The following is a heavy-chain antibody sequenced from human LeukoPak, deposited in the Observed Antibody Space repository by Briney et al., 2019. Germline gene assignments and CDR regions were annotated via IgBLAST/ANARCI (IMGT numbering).Heavy chain of an antibody. V-gene: IGHV3-7*01. CDR2: INQDGSAQ. J-gene: IGHJ4*02. CDR1: GFTSGTSW. Sequence: GGSLRLSCAASGFTSGTSWMSWAGQPPGKGLEWVANINQDGSAQYYVDSVKGRFTISRDNAKSSLYLQMNSLRAEDTAVYYCARSARWGQGTLVTVSS. CDR3: ARSAR.